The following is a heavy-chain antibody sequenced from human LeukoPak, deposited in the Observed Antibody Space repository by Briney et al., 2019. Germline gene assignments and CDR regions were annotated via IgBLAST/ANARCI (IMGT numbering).Heavy chain of an antibody. V-gene: IGHV1-18*04. Sequence: ASVKVSCKASGYSFTTYGISWVRQAPGQGLEWMGWISVYNGNTIYEQKLQGRVTVTTDTSTSTAYMELRSLRSDDTAVYYCARDPGAMVPGGDRFDPWGQGTLVTVSS. J-gene: IGHJ5*02. D-gene: IGHD3-10*01. CDR3: ARDPGAMVPGGDRFDP. CDR2: ISVYNGNT. CDR1: GYSFTTYG.